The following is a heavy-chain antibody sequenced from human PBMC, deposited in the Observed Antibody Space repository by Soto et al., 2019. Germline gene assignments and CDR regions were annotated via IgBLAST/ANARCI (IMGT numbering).Heavy chain of an antibody. CDR2: IYYSGST. J-gene: IGHJ4*02. CDR3: ASIYYDSSGYYLDY. V-gene: IGHV4-59*01. CDR1: GGSISSYY. D-gene: IGHD3-22*01. Sequence: SETLSLTCTVSGGSISSYYWSWIRQPPGKGLEWIGYIYYSGSTNYNPSLKSRVTISVDTSKNQFSLKLSSVTAADTAVYYCASIYYDSSGYYLDYWGQGTLVTVSS.